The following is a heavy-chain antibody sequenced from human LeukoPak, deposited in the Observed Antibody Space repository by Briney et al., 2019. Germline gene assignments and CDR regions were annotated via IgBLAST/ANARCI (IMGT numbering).Heavy chain of an antibody. CDR2: IYSGGST. D-gene: IGHD3-10*02. CDR1: GFTVSSNF. V-gene: IGHV3-66*01. CDR3: AELGITMIGGV. J-gene: IGHJ6*04. Sequence: GGSLRLSCAASGFTVSSNFMTWVRQAPGKGLEWVSIIYSGGSTYYADSVKGRFTISRDNAKNSLYLQMNSLRAEDTAVYYCAELGITMIGGVWGKGTTVTISS.